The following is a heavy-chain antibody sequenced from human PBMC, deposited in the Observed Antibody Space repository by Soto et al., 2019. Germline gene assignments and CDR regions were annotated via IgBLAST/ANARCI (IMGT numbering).Heavy chain of an antibody. V-gene: IGHV5-51*01. Sequence: GESLKISCMGSGYGFTSYWIGWVRQMPGKGLEWMGIIYPGDSDTRYSPSFQGQVTISADKSISTAYLQWSSLKASDTAMYYCARYALSMVRGVIIIGPPSYGMDVWGQGTTVTVSS. D-gene: IGHD3-10*01. CDR1: GYGFTSYW. CDR3: ARYALSMVRGVIIIGPPSYGMDV. CDR2: IYPGDSDT. J-gene: IGHJ6*02.